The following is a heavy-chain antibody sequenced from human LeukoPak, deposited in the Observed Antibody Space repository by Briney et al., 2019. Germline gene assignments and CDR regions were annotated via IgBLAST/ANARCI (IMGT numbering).Heavy chain of an antibody. J-gene: IGHJ3*02. CDR3: AKVSSGWYEGDAFDI. D-gene: IGHD6-19*01. CDR1: GFTFSSYA. V-gene: IGHV3-23*01. CDR2: ISGSGGST. Sequence: GGSLRLSCAASGFTFSSYAISWVRQAPGKGLAWVSAISGSGGSTYYADSVKGRFTISRDNSKNTLYLQMNSLRAEDTAVYYCAKVSSGWYEGDAFDIWGQGTMVTVSS.